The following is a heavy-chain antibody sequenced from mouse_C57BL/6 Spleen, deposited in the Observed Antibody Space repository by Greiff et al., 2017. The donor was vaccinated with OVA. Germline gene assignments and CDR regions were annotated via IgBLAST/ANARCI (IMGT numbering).Heavy chain of an antibody. CDR2: ISSGGDYI. CDR1: GFTFSSYA. D-gene: IGHD2-1*01. Sequence: EVKVVESGEGLVKPGGSLKLSCAASGFTFSSYAMSWVRQTPEKRLEWVAYISSGGDYIYYADTVKGRFTISRDNARNTLYLQMSSLKSEDTAMYYCTRVDYGTPYYFDYWGQGTTLTVSS. J-gene: IGHJ2*01. CDR3: TRVDYGTPYYFDY. V-gene: IGHV5-9-1*02.